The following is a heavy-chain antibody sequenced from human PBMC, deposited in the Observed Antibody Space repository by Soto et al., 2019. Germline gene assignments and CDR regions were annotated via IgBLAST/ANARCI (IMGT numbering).Heavy chain of an antibody. V-gene: IGHV3-7*01. CDR1: GFTFSSYW. CDR2: IKQDRSEK. D-gene: IGHD1-1*01. Sequence: GSLRPSCAASGFTFSSYWMSWVRQAPGRGLEWVANIKQDRSEKYYVDSVKGRFTISRDNAKNSLYLQMNSLRAEDTAVYYCARDRRHGTGDAFDIWGQGTMVTVSS. CDR3: ARDRRHGTGDAFDI. J-gene: IGHJ3*02.